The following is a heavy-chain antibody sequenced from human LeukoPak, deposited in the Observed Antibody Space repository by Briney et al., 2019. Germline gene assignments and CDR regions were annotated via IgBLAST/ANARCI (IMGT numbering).Heavy chain of an antibody. Sequence: SETLSLTCTVSGGSVSGYYWSWIRQPAGKGLEWIGRIYASGSTKYNPSLKSRVTMSLDTSKNQFSLKLSSVTAADTAVYYCARDAGDIYGMDVWGQGTTVTVSS. CDR2: IYASGST. CDR3: ARDAGDIYGMDV. D-gene: IGHD1-14*01. J-gene: IGHJ6*02. V-gene: IGHV4-4*07. CDR1: GGSVSGYY.